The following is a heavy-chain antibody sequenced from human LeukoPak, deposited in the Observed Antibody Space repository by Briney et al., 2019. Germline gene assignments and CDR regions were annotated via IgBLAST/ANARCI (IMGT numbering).Heavy chain of an antibody. D-gene: IGHD3-22*01. V-gene: IGHV1-69*13. CDR1: GGTFSSYA. Sequence: SVKVSCKASGGTFSSYAISWVRQAPGQGLEWMGGIIPIFGTANYAQKFQGRVTITADESTSTAYMELSSLRSEDTAVYYCARGYYDSSGYYSIDYWGQGTLVTVSS. CDR3: ARGYYDSSGYYSIDY. J-gene: IGHJ4*02. CDR2: IIPIFGTA.